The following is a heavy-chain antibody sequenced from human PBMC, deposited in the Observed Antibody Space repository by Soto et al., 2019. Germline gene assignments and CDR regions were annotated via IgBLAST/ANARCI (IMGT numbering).Heavy chain of an antibody. V-gene: IGHV4-59*08. D-gene: IGHD3-9*01. CDR1: GGSISNYY. J-gene: IGHJ4*02. Sequence: QVQLQESGPGRVKPSETLSLTCTVSGGSISNYYWSWIRQPPGKGLEWIGYIYYRGNTNYNPSLKSRVTISLDTSKNQSSLKLSSVTAADTAVYYCARHPGYYDILTGYSTYYFDYWGQGILVTVSS. CDR3: ARHPGYYDILTGYSTYYFDY. CDR2: IYYRGNT.